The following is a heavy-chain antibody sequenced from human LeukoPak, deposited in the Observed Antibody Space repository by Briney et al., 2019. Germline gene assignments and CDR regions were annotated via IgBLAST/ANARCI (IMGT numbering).Heavy chain of an antibody. Sequence: GRSLRLSCAASGFTFDDYAMHWVRQAPGKGLEWVSGISWNSGSIGYADSVKGRFTISRDNAKNSLYLQMNSLRAEDTALYYCAKDGYHYDTPYHWYFDLWGRGTLVTVSS. CDR1: GFTFDDYA. V-gene: IGHV3-9*01. CDR2: ISWNSGSI. CDR3: AKDGYHYDTPYHWYFDL. J-gene: IGHJ2*01. D-gene: IGHD3-22*01.